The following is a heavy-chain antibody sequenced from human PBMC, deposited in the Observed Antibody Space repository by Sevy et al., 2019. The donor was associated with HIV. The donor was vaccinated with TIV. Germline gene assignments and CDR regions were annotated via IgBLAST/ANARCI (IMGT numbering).Heavy chain of an antibody. V-gene: IGHV3-21*01. CDR1: GFTFSSYS. CDR2: IISSSSYI. Sequence: GGSLRLSCAASGFTFSSYSMNWVRQAPGKGLEWISSIISSSSYIYYADSVKGRFTISRANAKNSLYLQMNSLRAEDTAVYYCARMYCSSAGCYHSDPIRVVDYWGQGTLVTVSS. D-gene: IGHD2-2*01. CDR3: ARMYCSSAGCYHSDPIRVVDY. J-gene: IGHJ4*02.